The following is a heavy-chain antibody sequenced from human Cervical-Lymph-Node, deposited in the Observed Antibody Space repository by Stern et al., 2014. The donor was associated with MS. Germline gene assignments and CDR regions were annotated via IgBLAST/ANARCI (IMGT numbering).Heavy chain of an antibody. CDR3: ARGEYYFDSSGYYGYYYGMDV. Sequence: LVQSGPTLVKPTQTLTLTCTFSGFSLSTSGVGVAWIRQPPGKALEWLALIYWDDEKRYSPSLKSWLTITKDTTKNQVVLTMTNMDPVDTATYYCARGEYYFDSSGYYGYYYGMDVWGQGTTVTVSS. D-gene: IGHD3-22*01. J-gene: IGHJ6*02. V-gene: IGHV2-5*02. CDR1: GFSLSTSGVG. CDR2: IYWDDEK.